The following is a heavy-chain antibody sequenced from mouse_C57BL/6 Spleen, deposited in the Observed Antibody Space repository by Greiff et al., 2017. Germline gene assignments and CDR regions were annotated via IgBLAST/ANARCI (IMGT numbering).Heavy chain of an antibody. D-gene: IGHD2-5*01. J-gene: IGHJ4*01. V-gene: IGHV1-18*01. CDR3: ARRAYYSTYYYAMDV. CDR2: INPNNGGT. Sequence: VQLQQSGPELVKPGASVKIPCKASGYTFTDYNMDWVKQSHGKSLEWIGDINPNNGGTIYNQKFKGKATLTVDKSSSTAYMELRSLTSEDTAVYYCARRAYYSTYYYAMDVWGPGTSVTVSS. CDR1: GYTFTDYN.